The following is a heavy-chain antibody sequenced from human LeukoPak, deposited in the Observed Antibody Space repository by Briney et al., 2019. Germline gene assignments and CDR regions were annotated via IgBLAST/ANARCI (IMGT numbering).Heavy chain of an antibody. D-gene: IGHD3-22*01. CDR2: ISSSSSYI. CDR3: ARDCETYYYDSSGYSDAFDI. J-gene: IGHJ3*02. CDR1: GFTFSSYS. V-gene: IGHV3-21*01. Sequence: GGSLRLSCAASGFTFSSYSMNWVRQAPGKGLEWVSSISSSSSYIYYADSVKGRFTISRDNAKNSLYLQMNSLRAEDTAVYYCARDCETYYYDSSGYSDAFDIWGQGTMVTVSS.